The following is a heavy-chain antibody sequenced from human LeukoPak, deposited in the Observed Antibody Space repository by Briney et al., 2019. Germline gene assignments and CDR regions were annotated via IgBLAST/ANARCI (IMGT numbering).Heavy chain of an antibody. CDR3: ARDDSGVVIHY. Sequence: ASVKVSCKTSGDTFTAYFMHWVRQAPGQGLEWMGWINPDTGGTNYAQKFQDRVTMTRDTSISTAYMELSRLTSDDTAVYYCARDDSGVVIHYWGQGTQVSVSS. CDR1: GDTFTAYF. V-gene: IGHV1-2*02. CDR2: INPDTGGT. D-gene: IGHD3-3*01. J-gene: IGHJ4*02.